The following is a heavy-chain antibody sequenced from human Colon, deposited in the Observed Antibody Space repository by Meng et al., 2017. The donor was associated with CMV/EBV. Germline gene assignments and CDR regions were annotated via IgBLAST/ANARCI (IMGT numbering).Heavy chain of an antibody. J-gene: IGHJ6*02. CDR2: MNVNSGNT. D-gene: IGHD3-3*01. CDR1: GYTFTNYD. V-gene: IGHV1-8*02. Sequence: SVKVSCKASGYTFTNYDINWVRQAAGQGLEWMGWMNVNSGNTGYAQKFQGRVSITRNTTITTAYMELSSLTSEDTAVYYCARGHYDFWSGHSYSYGMDVWGQGTTVTVSS. CDR3: ARGHYDFWSGHSYSYGMDV.